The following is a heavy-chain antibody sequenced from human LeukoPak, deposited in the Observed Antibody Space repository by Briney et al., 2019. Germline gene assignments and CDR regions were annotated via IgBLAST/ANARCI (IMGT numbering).Heavy chain of an antibody. J-gene: IGHJ4*02. V-gene: IGHV4-61*02. CDR1: GGSISSGNYY. Sequence: KSSETLSLTCTVSGGSISSGNYYWSWVRQPAGKGLEWIGRIQTTGSTNYNPSLKSRVTISLDTSKNQFSLRLSSVTAADTAVYYCARDRRYSYGRRYFDYWGQGTLVIVSS. CDR2: IQTTGST. CDR3: ARDRRYSYGRRYFDY. D-gene: IGHD5-18*01.